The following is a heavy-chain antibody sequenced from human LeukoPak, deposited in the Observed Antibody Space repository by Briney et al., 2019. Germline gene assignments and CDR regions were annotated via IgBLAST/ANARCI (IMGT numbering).Heavy chain of an antibody. CDR3: ARSGVGTMVRGVIL. CDR2: ISSSGSTI. Sequence: GGSLRLSCAASGFTFSSYEMNWVRQAPGKGLEWVSYISSSGSTIYYADSVKGRFTISRDNAKNSLYLQMNSLRAEDTAVYHCARSGVGTMVRGVILWGQGTLVTVSS. J-gene: IGHJ4*02. D-gene: IGHD3-10*01. CDR1: GFTFSSYE. V-gene: IGHV3-48*03.